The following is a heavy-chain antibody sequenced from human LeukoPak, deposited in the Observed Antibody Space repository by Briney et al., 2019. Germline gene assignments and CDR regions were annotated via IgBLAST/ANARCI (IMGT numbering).Heavy chain of an antibody. V-gene: IGHV1-2*02. CDR3: ARAVAAAGTGAEYFQH. Sequence: ASVKVSCKASRYTFTGYYKHWMRQAPGQGLEWMGWINPNSGGTNYAQKFQGRVTMTRDTSINTAYMELSRLRSDDTAVYYCARAVAAAGTGAEYFQHWGQGTLVTVSS. CDR1: RYTFTGYY. J-gene: IGHJ1*01. D-gene: IGHD6-13*01. CDR2: INPNSGGT.